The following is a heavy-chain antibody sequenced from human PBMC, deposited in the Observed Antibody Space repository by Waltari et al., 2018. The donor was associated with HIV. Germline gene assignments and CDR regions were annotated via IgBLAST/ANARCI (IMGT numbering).Heavy chain of an antibody. J-gene: IGHJ3*02. Sequence: QLQLQESGPGLVKPSETLSLTCPVSARSISSSSYYWGWIRQPPGKGLEWIGSINYSGSTYYNPSLKRRVTISVDTSKNQFSLKLSSVTAADTAVYYCARHETRRDGYNFYAFDIWGQGTMVTVSS. V-gene: IGHV4-39*01. CDR3: ARHETRRDGYNFYAFDI. CDR2: INYSGST. D-gene: IGHD5-12*01. CDR1: ARSISSSSYY.